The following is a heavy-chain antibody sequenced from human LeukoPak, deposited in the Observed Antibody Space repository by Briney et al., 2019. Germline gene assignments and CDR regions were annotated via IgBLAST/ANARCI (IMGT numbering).Heavy chain of an antibody. Sequence: GGSLRLSCAASGFTFSSYAMSWVRQAPGKGLEWVSAISGSGGSTYYADSAKGRFTISRDNSKNTLYLQMNSLRAEDTAVYYCAKDTLRITMVRGSLSAGYWGQGTLVTVSS. J-gene: IGHJ4*02. CDR2: ISGSGGST. CDR1: GFTFSSYA. D-gene: IGHD3-10*01. CDR3: AKDTLRITMVRGSLSAGY. V-gene: IGHV3-23*01.